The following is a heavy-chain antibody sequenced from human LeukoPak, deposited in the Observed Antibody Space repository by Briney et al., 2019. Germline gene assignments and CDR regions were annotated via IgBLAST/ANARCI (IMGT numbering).Heavy chain of an antibody. J-gene: IGHJ4*02. D-gene: IGHD6-13*01. CDR2: ISTTSRYI. Sequence: GGSLRLSCAASGFTFSTYSMNRVRQAPGKGLEWVSSISTTSRYISYADSVKGRFTISRDNAKNSLYLQVNSLRAEDTAVYYCARGSSSSFDYWGQGTLVTVSS. CDR3: ARGSSSSFDY. V-gene: IGHV3-21*01. CDR1: GFTFSTYS.